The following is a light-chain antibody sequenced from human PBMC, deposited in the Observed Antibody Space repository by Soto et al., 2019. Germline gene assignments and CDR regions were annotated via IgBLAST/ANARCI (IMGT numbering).Light chain of an antibody. V-gene: IGKV3-20*01. CDR2: GAT. J-gene: IGKJ1*01. CDR1: QSVSNNY. Sequence: LKMSPGAVSLSQKERATLSCRASQSVSNNYLAWYQQKPGQAPRLLMYGATNRATGIPDRFSGSGSGTDFTLTIIRLEAEDFAVYYCQQYGSSGTFGQGTKVDIK. CDR3: QQYGSSGT.